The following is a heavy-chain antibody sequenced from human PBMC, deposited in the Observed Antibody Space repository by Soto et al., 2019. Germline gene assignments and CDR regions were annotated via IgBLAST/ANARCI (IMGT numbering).Heavy chain of an antibody. Sequence: PSETLSLTCTVSGGYISIYYWRWIRQPPGKGLEWNGYIYYSGSTNYNPSLKSRVTISVDTSKNQFSLKLNSVTAADTAVYFCARDAVVIPAAMGEQFDPAFDVWGQGIMVTVSS. V-gene: IGHV4-59*01. D-gene: IGHD2-2*01. CDR3: ARDAVVIPAAMGEQFDPAFDV. CDR2: IYYSGST. CDR1: GGYISIYY. J-gene: IGHJ3*01.